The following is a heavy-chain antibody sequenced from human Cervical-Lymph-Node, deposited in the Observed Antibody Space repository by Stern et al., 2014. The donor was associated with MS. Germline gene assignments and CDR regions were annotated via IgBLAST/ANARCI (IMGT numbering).Heavy chain of an antibody. CDR2: ISYDGSNK. J-gene: IGHJ4*02. CDR3: ARADVRGSYALFDY. D-gene: IGHD3-16*01. Sequence: LQPGRSLRLSCVVSGFTFNHYAMHWVRQAPGKGLEWVAVISYDGSNKHYADAVMGRFTISRDNSKNTLSLQMNSLRAEDTAVYYCARADVRGSYALFDYWGQGTLVTVSS. CDR1: GFTFNHYA. V-gene: IGHV3-30*03.